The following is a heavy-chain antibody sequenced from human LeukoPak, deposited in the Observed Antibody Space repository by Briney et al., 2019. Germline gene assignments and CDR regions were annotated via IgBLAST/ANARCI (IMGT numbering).Heavy chain of an antibody. J-gene: IGHJ4*02. CDR1: GFTFRNYW. D-gene: IGHD6-6*01. V-gene: IGHV3-74*01. CDR2: INDDGTFT. Sequence: PGGSLRLSCAASGFTFRNYWMHWGRQVPGKGLVWVSRINDDGTFTTYADSVKGRFTISRDNAKNTLYLQMNSLRAEGTAVYYCARGLSGYSSSLGYWGQGTLVTVSS. CDR3: ARGLSGYSSSLGY.